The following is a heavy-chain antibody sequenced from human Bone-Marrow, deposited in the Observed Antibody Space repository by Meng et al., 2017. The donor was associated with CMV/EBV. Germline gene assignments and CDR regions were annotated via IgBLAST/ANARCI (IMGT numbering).Heavy chain of an antibody. CDR3: AKDLSSSGWYVSYFDS. CDR2: IRNDGTKK. J-gene: IGHJ4*02. CDR1: GFTFSGYG. Sequence: GESLKISCAASGFTFSGYGMLWVRQAPGKGLEWVAFIRNDGTKKYYADSVKGLFTISRDNSKNTLYLQRNSLRTEDTALYYCAKDLSSSGWYVSYFDSWGQGTVVTVSS. D-gene: IGHD6-19*01. V-gene: IGHV3-30*02.